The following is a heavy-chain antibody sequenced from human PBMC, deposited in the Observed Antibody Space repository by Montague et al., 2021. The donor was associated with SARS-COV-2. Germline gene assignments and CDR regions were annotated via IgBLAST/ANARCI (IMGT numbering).Heavy chain of an antibody. CDR1: GGSITTDAYH. J-gene: IGHJ1*01. V-gene: IGHV4-39*01. CDR3: ERHVTTGTGRGFIDD. CDR2: ISYRDVT. Sequence: SETLSLTCTVSGGSITTDAYHWGWIRQSPGKGLECIGTISYRDVTYYNPSLKTRVNISVDTSRTHFSLTLRSVTAADTAVYSCERHVTTGTGRGFIDDWGQGTLVTVSS. D-gene: IGHD1-1*01.